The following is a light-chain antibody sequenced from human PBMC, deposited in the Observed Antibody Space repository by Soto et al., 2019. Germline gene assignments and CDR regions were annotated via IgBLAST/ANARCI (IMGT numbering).Light chain of an antibody. CDR1: TSNIESHS. Sequence: QSVLTQPPSASGTPGQRIIISCSGSTSNIESHSVNWYQQVPGTAPKLLIITNNQRPSGVPDRFSGSKSGVSASLAISGLQSEDAATYYCATWDDSRKGVFGTGTKVTVL. V-gene: IGLV1-44*01. J-gene: IGLJ1*01. CDR3: ATWDDSRKGV. CDR2: TNN.